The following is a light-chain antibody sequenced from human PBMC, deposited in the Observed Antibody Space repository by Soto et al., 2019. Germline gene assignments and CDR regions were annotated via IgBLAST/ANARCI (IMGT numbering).Light chain of an antibody. J-gene: IGKJ4*01. CDR2: AAS. CDR1: QGITHY. CDR3: QQLKTYPVT. V-gene: IGKV1-9*01. Sequence: IPLTQSTASTSACVGDSVTSTCRASQGITHYIAWYQQKPGRAPKLLISAASTFQSGVPSRFSGSGSGTDFTLSISSLQPEDFSTYYCQQLKTYPVTFSGGTKV.